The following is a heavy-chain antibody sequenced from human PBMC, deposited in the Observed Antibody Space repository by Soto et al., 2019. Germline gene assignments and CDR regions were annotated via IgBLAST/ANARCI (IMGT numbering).Heavy chain of an antibody. J-gene: IGHJ6*02. CDR3: AKWGYDSSGYFPYSYGMDV. V-gene: IGHV3-23*01. Sequence: GGSLRLSWAASGFTFSSYAMSWVRQAPGKGLEWVSAISGSGGSTYYADSVKGRFTISRDNTKNTLYLQMDSLRAEDTAVYYCAKWGYDSSGYFPYSYGMDVWGQGTTVTVSS. CDR2: ISGSGGST. CDR1: GFTFSSYA. D-gene: IGHD3-22*01.